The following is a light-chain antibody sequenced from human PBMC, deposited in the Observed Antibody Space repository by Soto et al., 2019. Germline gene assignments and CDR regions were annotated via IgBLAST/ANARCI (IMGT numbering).Light chain of an antibody. CDR3: QQYYSTPYT. J-gene: IGKJ2*01. CDR2: WAS. V-gene: IGKV4-1*01. CDR1: RSLLYSSNTKNY. Sequence: DIVMTQSPDSLAVSLGERATIKCKSSRSLLYSSNTKNYLAWYQHRPGQPPKLLFHWASTRESGVPDRFSGGGSGTDFTLTINSLQAEDVAVYYCQQYYSTPYTFGQGTKLEIK.